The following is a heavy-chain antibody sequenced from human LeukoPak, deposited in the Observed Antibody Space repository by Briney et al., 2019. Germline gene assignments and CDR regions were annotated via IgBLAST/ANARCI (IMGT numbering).Heavy chain of an antibody. CDR3: ARHSSWYGSWFDP. J-gene: IGHJ5*02. Sequence: SETLSLTCTVSGGSISTTAYYWGWIRQPPGKGLEWIGSVFYTGNTFYNPSLQSRVTLSVDTSKNQFSLKLSSVTAADTAVYYCARHSSWYGSWFDPWGQGTLVTVSS. V-gene: IGHV4-39*01. CDR2: VFYTGNT. CDR1: GGSISTTAYY. D-gene: IGHD6-19*01.